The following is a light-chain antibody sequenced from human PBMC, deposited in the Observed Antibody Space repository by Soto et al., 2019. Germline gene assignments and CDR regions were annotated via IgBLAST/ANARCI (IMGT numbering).Light chain of an antibody. CDR1: QYIDNS. J-gene: IGKJ5*01. V-gene: IGKV3-11*01. CDR3: QHHSNWPPIT. Sequence: EIVLRQSPSTLSLSPGEGGSLSCRAGQYIDNSLAWYQKRPCQPPRLLIHDASYRATGIPGRFSGSGSGTDFTLTISSLESEDFAVYYCQHHSNWPPITFGQGTRLEIK. CDR2: DAS.